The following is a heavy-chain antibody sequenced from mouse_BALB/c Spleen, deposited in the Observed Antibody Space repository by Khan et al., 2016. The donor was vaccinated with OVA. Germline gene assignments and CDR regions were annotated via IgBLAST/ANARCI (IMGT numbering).Heavy chain of an antibody. J-gene: IGHJ4*01. V-gene: IGHV2-6-7*01. CDR2: IWGDGST. Sequence: VKLQESGPGLVAPSQSLSITCTVSGFSLTGYGVNWVRQPPGKGLEWLGMIWGDGSTDYNSALKSRLNLSKDNSKSQVFLKMNSLQTDDTARYYGARAYYGNYREAMDYWGQGTSVTVSS. D-gene: IGHD2-10*01. CDR3: ARAYYGNYREAMDY. CDR1: GFSLTGYG.